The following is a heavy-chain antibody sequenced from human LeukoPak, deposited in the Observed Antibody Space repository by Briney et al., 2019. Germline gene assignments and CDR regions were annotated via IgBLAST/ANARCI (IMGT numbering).Heavy chain of an antibody. J-gene: IGHJ4*02. D-gene: IGHD3-16*01. CDR2: MNPNSGNT. Sequence: ASVKVSCKASGYTFPRYDINWVRQATGQGLEWMGWMNPNSGNTGYAQKFQGRVTITRNTSISTAYMELSSLRSEDTAVYYCARGPRVGATFDWGQGTLVTVSS. CDR3: ARGPRVGATFD. V-gene: IGHV1-8*03. CDR1: GYTFPRYD.